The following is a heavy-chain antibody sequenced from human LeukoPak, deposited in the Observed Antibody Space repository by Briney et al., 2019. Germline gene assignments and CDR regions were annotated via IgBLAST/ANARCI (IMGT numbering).Heavy chain of an antibody. V-gene: IGHV3-23*01. J-gene: IGHJ4*02. CDR1: GFTFSSYW. CDR2: ITGGAGST. Sequence: PWGSLRLSCAASGFTFSSYWMNWVRQAPGKGLEWVSAITGGAGSTYYADSVKGRFTISRDNSKNTLSLQMNSLRVEDTAVYYCAKANVVVPAASSDSRHFDYWGQGTLVTVSS. D-gene: IGHD2-2*01. CDR3: AKANVVVPAASSDSRHFDY.